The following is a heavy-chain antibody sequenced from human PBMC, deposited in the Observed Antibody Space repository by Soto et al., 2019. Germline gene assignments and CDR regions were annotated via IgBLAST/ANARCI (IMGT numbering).Heavy chain of an antibody. D-gene: IGHD2-15*01. V-gene: IGHV3-33*06. CDR3: AKDLVVVAAGNYYYGMDV. Sequence: PGGSLRLSCAASGFAFHGNAMHWVRLAPGKGLEWVAIICNNGSNTYYADSVKGRFTISRDNAKNSLYLQMNSLRAEDTAVYYCAKDLVVVAAGNYYYGMDVWGQGTTVTVSS. J-gene: IGHJ6*02. CDR1: GFAFHGNA. CDR2: ICNNGSNT.